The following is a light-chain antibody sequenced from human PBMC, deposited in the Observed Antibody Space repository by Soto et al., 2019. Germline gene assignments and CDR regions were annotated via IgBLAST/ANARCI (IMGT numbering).Light chain of an antibody. CDR3: CACGGSGTYV. CDR2: EFS. CDR1: SSDVGSYNL. V-gene: IGLV2-23*02. Sequence: QSALTQPASVSGSPGQSITISCTGTSSDVGSYNLVSWYHQHPGKAPTLMISEFSKLPSGDSKRFSGSTAGNTAALTIAGLQAADEADYHFCACGGSGTYVFGSGTKPTV. J-gene: IGLJ1*01.